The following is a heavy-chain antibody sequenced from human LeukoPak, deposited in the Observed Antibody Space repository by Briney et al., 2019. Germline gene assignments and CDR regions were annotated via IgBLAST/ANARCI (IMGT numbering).Heavy chain of an antibody. V-gene: IGHV3-7*03. CDR3: ARKGLGDY. CDR1: GFTFSTYW. J-gene: IGHJ4*02. D-gene: IGHD3/OR15-3a*01. Sequence: GGSLRLSCAASGFTFSTYWMSWVRQAPGKGLEWVANIKQDGSVKYYVDSVRGRFTISRDNAKNSLFLQMNSLRAEDTAICFCARKGLGDYWGQGTLVTVSS. CDR2: IKQDGSVK.